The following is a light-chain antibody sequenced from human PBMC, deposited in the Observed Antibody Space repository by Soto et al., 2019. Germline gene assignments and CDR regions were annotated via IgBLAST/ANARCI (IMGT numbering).Light chain of an antibody. CDR2: GAS. CDR1: QSVTSNS. CDR3: QQYGSSLIT. V-gene: IGKV3-20*01. J-gene: IGKJ5*01. Sequence: IRLTQSPVTLSLSPGERATLTCRASQSVTSNSLAWYHQKPGQPPRLLMYGASSRATGIPDRFSGSGSGTDFTLTISRLEPEDFAMYYCQQYGSSLITFGQGTRLEI.